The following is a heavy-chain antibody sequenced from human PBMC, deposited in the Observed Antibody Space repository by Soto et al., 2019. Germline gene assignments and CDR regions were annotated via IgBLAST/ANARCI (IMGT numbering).Heavy chain of an antibody. D-gene: IGHD2-15*01. V-gene: IGHV3-30*03. CDR1: GFTFSSCG. CDR2: ISYDGTTE. CDR3: ASDLGYCRGGRCFSIDY. Sequence: QVQLVESGGGVVQPGRSLRLSCAASGFTFSSCGMHWVRQAPDKGLEWVTVISYDGTTEYYADSVKGRFTISRDNSKNTLYLQMNSMTAEDMAVYYCASDLGYCRGGRCFSIDYWGQGTLVTVSS. J-gene: IGHJ4*02.